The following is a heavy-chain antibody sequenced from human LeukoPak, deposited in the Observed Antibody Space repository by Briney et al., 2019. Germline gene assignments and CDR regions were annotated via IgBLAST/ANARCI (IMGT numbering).Heavy chain of an antibody. CDR3: ARVPLGITGTKMVRFDP. Sequence: LGASVKVSCKASGGTFSSYAISWVRQASGQGLEWMGGIIPIFGTANYAQKFQGRVTITADKSTSTAYMELSSLRSEDTAVYYCARVPLGITGTKMVRFDPWGQGTLVTVSS. CDR2: IIPIFGTA. V-gene: IGHV1-69*06. CDR1: GGTFSSYA. J-gene: IGHJ5*02. D-gene: IGHD1-7*01.